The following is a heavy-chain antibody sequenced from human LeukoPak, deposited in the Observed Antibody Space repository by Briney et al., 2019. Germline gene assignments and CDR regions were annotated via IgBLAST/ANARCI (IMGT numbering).Heavy chain of an antibody. V-gene: IGHV4-4*07. Sequence: SDTLSLTCAVYGGSFSGYYWSWIRQPAGKGLEWIGRIYTSGSTNYNPSLKSRVTMSVDTSKNQFSLKLSSVTAADTAVYYCARDQGRIVGATNAFDIWGQGTMVTVSS. CDR1: GGSFSGYY. CDR3: ARDQGRIVGATNAFDI. CDR2: IYTSGST. D-gene: IGHD1-26*01. J-gene: IGHJ3*02.